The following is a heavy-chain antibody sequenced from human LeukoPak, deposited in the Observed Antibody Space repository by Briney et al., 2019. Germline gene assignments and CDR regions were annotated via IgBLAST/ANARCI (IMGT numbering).Heavy chain of an antibody. CDR3: ARHRAVVPAARRWFDP. CDR1: GGSFSGYY. J-gene: IGHJ5*02. D-gene: IGHD2-2*01. V-gene: IGHV4-34*01. Sequence: SSETLSLTCAVYGGSFSGYYWSWIRQPPGKGLEWIGEINHSGSTNHNPSLKSRVTISVDTSKNQFSLKLSSVTAADTAVYYCARHRAVVPAARRWFDPWGQGTLVTVSS. CDR2: INHSGST.